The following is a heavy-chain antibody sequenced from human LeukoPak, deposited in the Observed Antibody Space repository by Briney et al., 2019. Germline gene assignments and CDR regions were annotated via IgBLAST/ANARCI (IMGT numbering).Heavy chain of an antibody. J-gene: IGHJ4*01. D-gene: IGHD3-22*01. Sequence: SETLSLTCNVSGGSISSYYWSWIRQPAGKGLEWIGRMYISGSTNYNPSLKSRVTMSLATSNNQFSLKRSSVTAADTADYYCARGSSGYYYGWGHGTLVTVS. CDR1: GGSISSYY. CDR2: MYISGST. V-gene: IGHV4-4*07. CDR3: ARGSSGYYYG.